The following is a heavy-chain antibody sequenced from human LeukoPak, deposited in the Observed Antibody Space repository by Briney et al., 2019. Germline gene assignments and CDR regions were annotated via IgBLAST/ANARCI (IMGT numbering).Heavy chain of an antibody. Sequence: GGSLRLSCAASGFTFSSYGMHWVRQAPGKGLEWVAVISYDGSNKYYADSVKGRFTISRDNSEDTLYLQMNSLRAEDTAVYYCVRDPSGSGFAFDSWGQGALVTVSS. CDR1: GFTFSSYG. D-gene: IGHD1-1*01. J-gene: IGHJ4*02. V-gene: IGHV3-30*03. CDR3: VRDPSGSGFAFDS. CDR2: ISYDGSNK.